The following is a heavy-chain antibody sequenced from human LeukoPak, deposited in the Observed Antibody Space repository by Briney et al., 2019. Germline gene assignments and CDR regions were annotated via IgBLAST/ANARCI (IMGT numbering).Heavy chain of an antibody. J-gene: IGHJ4*02. CDR3: ARSLMETGNFGVEKYYFDY. D-gene: IGHD3-3*02. CDR1: GGSISSGGYY. CDR2: IYHSGST. V-gene: IGHV4-30-2*01. Sequence: SQTLSLTCTVSGGSISSGGYYWSWLRQPPGKGLEGIGYIYHSGSTYYNPSLKSRVTISVDRSKNQFSLKLSSVTAADTAVYYCARSLMETGNFGVEKYYFDYWGQGTLVTVSS.